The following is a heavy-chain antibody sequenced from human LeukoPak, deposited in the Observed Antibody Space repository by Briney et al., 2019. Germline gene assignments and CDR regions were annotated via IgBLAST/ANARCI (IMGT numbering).Heavy chain of an antibody. V-gene: IGHV1-18*01. CDR2: FSAYHGNT. D-gene: IGHD2-2*01. CDR3: ARSDIVVVPAAIGLDY. Sequence: APVKVSCKGSGYTFTSYGISCVRHAPGHGLQWMGWFSAYHGNTNYSQKLHVAVTMTTDASSRLAYMELRSLRSNDTAVYYCARSDIVVVPAAIGLDYWGQGTLVTVSS. CDR1: GYTFTSYG. J-gene: IGHJ4*02.